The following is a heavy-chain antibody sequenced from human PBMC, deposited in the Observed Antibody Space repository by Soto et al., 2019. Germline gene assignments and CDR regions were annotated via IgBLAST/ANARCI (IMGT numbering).Heavy chain of an antibody. CDR3: VADPGQLDTFDY. Sequence: QVQLVESGGGVVQPGRSLRLSCAASGFTFSSFGMHWVRQAPGKGLEWVAVISYDGSYKSYADSVKGRFTVSRDNSKNTLYMQMIILRAEDTAVYYCVADPGQLDTFDYWGQGTLVTVSS. CDR1: GFTFSSFG. V-gene: IGHV3-30*03. D-gene: IGHD6-6*01. CDR2: ISYDGSYK. J-gene: IGHJ4*02.